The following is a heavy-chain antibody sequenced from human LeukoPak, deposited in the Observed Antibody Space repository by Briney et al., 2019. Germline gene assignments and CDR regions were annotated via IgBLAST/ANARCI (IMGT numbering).Heavy chain of an antibody. Sequence: PGGSLRLSCAASGFTFDDYAMHWVRQAPGKGLEWVSGISWNSGSIGYADSVKGRFTISRDNAKNSLYLQMNSLRAEDTALYYCAKSGEGDWYSSSSFWFDPWGQGTLVTVSS. CDR3: AKSGEGDWYSSSSFWFDP. D-gene: IGHD6-6*01. J-gene: IGHJ5*02. CDR1: GFTFDDYA. V-gene: IGHV3-9*01. CDR2: ISWNSGSI.